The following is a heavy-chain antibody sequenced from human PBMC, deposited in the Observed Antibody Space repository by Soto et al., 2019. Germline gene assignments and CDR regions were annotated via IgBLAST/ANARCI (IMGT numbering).Heavy chain of an antibody. CDR2: IIPIFGTA. Sequence: SVKVSCKASGGTFSSYAISWVRQAPGQGLEWMGGIIPIFGTANYAQKFQGRVTITADESTSTAYMELSSLRSEDTAVYYCARALNCSSTSCFDYYYYGMDVWGQGTTVIVSS. CDR3: ARALNCSSTSCFDYYYYGMDV. V-gene: IGHV1-69*13. J-gene: IGHJ6*02. CDR1: GGTFSSYA. D-gene: IGHD2-2*01.